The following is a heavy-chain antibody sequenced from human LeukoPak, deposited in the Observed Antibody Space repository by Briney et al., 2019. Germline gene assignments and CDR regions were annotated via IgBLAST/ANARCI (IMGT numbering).Heavy chain of an antibody. CDR3: ARDIVVVPAAIGGLDY. V-gene: IGHV1-46*01. J-gene: IGHJ4*02. D-gene: IGHD2-2*02. Sequence: TSVTLCCNSAAYTFTIYYMHLVRQAPGQGLEWMGIINPSGGSTSYAQKFQGRVTMTRDTSTSTVYMELSSLRSEDTAVYYCARDIVVVPAAIGGLDYWGQGTLVTVSS. CDR2: INPSGGST. CDR1: AYTFTIYY.